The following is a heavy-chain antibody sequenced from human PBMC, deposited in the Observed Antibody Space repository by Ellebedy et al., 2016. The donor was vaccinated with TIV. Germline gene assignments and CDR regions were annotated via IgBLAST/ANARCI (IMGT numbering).Heavy chain of an antibody. D-gene: IGHD4-17*01. CDR2: IWYDGSNE. CDR3: ARKVPAPTTVPPNWYFDL. J-gene: IGHJ2*01. V-gene: IGHV3-33*01. Sequence: PGGSLRLSCEASGFTFNTYAMHWVRQAPGKGLEWVAVIWYDGSNEFYGDSVKGRFTISRDNSKNTVYLQMNSLRAEDTAVYYCARKVPAPTTVPPNWYFDLWGRGTLVTVSS. CDR1: GFTFNTYA.